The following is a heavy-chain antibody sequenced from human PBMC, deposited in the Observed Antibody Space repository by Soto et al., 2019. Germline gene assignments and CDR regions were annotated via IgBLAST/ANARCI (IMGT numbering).Heavy chain of an antibody. CDR3: AKGESPRGPSTLFDY. Sequence: PGGSLTLSCAASGFTFSSYGMHWVRQAPGKGLEWVAVISYDGSNKYYADSVKGRFTISRDNSKNTLYLQMNSLRAEDTAVYYCAKGESPRGPSTLFDYWGQGTLVTVSS. J-gene: IGHJ4*02. CDR2: ISYDGSNK. CDR1: GFTFSSYG. V-gene: IGHV3-30*18. D-gene: IGHD3-16*01.